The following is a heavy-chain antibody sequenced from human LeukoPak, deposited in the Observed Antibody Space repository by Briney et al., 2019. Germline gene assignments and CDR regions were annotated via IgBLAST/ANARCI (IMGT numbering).Heavy chain of an antibody. CDR3: ARDPGSPRGYFDL. V-gene: IGHV4-30-2*01. Sequence: SETLSLTCTVSGGSISSGGYSWSWIRQPPGKGLEWIGYIYHSGSTYYNPSLKSRVTISVDRSKNQFSLKLSSMTAADTAVYYCARDPGSPRGYFDLWGRGTLVTVSS. D-gene: IGHD2-15*01. J-gene: IGHJ2*01. CDR1: GGSISSGGYS. CDR2: IYHSGST.